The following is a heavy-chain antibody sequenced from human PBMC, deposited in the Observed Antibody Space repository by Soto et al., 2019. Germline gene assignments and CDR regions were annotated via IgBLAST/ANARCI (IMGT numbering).Heavy chain of an antibody. J-gene: IGHJ6*02. CDR1: GGTFSSYA. D-gene: IGHD5-12*01. Sequence: QVQLVQSGAEVKKPGSSVKVSCKASGGTFSSYAISWVRQAPGQGLEWMGGIIPIFGTANYAQKFQGRVTITADESTSTAYMELSSLRSEDTAVYYCARGLLRGYSCYFGGGMDVWGQGTTVTVSS. V-gene: IGHV1-69*01. CDR3: ARGLLRGYSCYFGGGMDV. CDR2: IIPIFGTA.